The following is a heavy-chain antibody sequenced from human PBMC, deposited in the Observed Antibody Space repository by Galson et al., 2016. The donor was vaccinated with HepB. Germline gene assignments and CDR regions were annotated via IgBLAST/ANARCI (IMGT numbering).Heavy chain of an antibody. CDR3: ARVGYTRSSAGWFYA. V-gene: IGHV3-53*05. CDR2: YYAAGKI. J-gene: IGHJ5*02. D-gene: IGHD6-6*01. CDR1: GFTVSSHH. Sequence: SLRLSCAASGFTVSSHHMSWVRQIAGKDLEWVSVYYAAGKISYADSVKGRFTISRDNSENTLHPQMNNLRPEDTATYYCARVGYTRSSAGWFYAWGQGALVTVSS.